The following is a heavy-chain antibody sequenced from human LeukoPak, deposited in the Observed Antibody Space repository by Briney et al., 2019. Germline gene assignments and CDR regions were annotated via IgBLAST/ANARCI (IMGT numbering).Heavy chain of an antibody. CDR1: GFTFDDYA. J-gene: IGHJ6*03. V-gene: IGHV3-9*01. CDR2: ISYNSGNI. CDR3: ARGGIPTGPYYYFYYMDV. D-gene: IGHD3-10*01. Sequence: GRSLRLSCAAPGFTFDDYAMHWVRHAPGKGLEWVSGISYNSGNIDYADSVKGRFTISRDNAKNSLYLQMNSLRGEDAAVYSCARGGIPTGPYYYFYYMDVWGKGTAVTVSS.